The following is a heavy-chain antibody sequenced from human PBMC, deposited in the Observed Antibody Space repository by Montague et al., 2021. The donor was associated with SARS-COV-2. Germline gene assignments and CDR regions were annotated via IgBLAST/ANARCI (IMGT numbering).Heavy chain of an antibody. V-gene: IGHV4-34*01. Sequence: SETLSLTCAVYGGSFSGYYWSWIRQLPGKGLEWIGEINHSGSTNHNPSLKSRVTISVDTSKNQFSLKLSSVTAADTAVYYCTREGYQVLWSDYYYYGMDVWGQGTTVTVSS. CDR2: INHSGST. D-gene: IGHD2-2*01. CDR1: GGSFSGYY. J-gene: IGHJ6*02. CDR3: TREGYQVLWSDYYYYGMDV.